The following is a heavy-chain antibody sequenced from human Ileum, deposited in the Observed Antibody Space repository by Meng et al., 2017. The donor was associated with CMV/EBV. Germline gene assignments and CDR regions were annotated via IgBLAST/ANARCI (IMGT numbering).Heavy chain of an antibody. J-gene: IGHJ4*02. CDR2: IYYSGST. D-gene: IGHD3-3*01. CDR3: ARGTPYYDFWSGYYLFDY. V-gene: IGHV4-59*01. Sequence: ESLKISCTVSGGSISSYYWSWIRQPPGKGLEWIGYIYYSGSTNYNPSLKSRVTISVDTSKNQFSLKLSSVTAADTAVYYCARGTPYYDFWSGYYLFDYWGQGTLVTVSS. CDR1: GGSISSYY.